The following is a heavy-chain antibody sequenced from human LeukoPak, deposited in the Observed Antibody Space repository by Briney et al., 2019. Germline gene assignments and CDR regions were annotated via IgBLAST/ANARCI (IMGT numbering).Heavy chain of an antibody. CDR3: ARHDEQPYYFDY. Sequence: SETLSLTCTDSGVSISSSSYYWGWIRQPPGKGLEWIGSIYYSGSTYYNPSLKSRVTISVDTSKNQFSLKLSSVTAADTAVYYCARHDEQPYYFDYWGQGTLVTVSS. CDR1: GVSISSSSYY. V-gene: IGHV4-39*01. J-gene: IGHJ4*02. CDR2: IYYSGST. D-gene: IGHD6-13*01.